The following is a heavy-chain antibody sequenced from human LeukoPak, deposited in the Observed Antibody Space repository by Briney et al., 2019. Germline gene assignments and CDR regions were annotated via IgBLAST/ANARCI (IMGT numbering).Heavy chain of an antibody. V-gene: IGHV1-8*01. J-gene: IGHJ6*03. CDR1: GYTFTSYD. CDR2: MNPNSGNT. Sequence: ASVKVSCKASGYTFTSYDINWVRQATGQGLEWMGWMNPNSGNTGYAQKFQGRVTMTRNTSISTAYMELSSLRSEDTAVYYCARVSGLSGYDLADYYYYYMDVWGKGPRSPSP. CDR3: ARVSGLSGYDLADYYYYYMDV. D-gene: IGHD5-12*01.